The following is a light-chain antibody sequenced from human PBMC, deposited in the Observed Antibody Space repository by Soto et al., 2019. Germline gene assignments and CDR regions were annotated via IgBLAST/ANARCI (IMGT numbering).Light chain of an antibody. CDR1: QSVSGSY. CDR2: GAS. J-gene: IGKJ1*01. CDR3: HQYGSSRT. Sequence: EIVLTQSPGTLSLSPGERATLSCRASQSVSGSYLAWYQQKPGQAPRLLIYGASSRATGIPDRFSGSGSGTDFTLTISRLEPEDSAVYYCHQYGSSRTFGQGTKVEIK. V-gene: IGKV3-20*01.